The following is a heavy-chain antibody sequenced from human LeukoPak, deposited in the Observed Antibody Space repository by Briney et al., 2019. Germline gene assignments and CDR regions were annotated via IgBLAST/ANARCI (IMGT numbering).Heavy chain of an antibody. CDR1: GLSFSGSP. Sequence: PGRSLTLSCTASGLSFSGSPMHWVRQASGKGLEWVGQIKSHSYATAYAASVKGRFTISRDDSKNTAYLQMSSLKTEDTAMYYCTPFHCSLTSCHWGQGTLVTVSS. D-gene: IGHD2-2*01. CDR2: IKSHSYAT. J-gene: IGHJ4*02. CDR3: TPFHCSLTSCH. V-gene: IGHV3-73*01.